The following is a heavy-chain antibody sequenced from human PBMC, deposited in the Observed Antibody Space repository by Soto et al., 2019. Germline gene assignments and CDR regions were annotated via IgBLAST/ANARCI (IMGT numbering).Heavy chain of an antibody. CDR1: GGSISSGGYS. CDR3: ASGLVTTLHY. CDR2: IYHSGST. V-gene: IGHV4-30-2*01. D-gene: IGHD4-17*01. J-gene: IGHJ4*02. Sequence: QLPLQESGSGLVKPSQTLSLTCAVSGGSISSGGYSWSWIRQRPGKGLEWIGYIYHSGSTYYNPSLKSRVTISVDRSKNQFSLKLSSVTAADTAVYYCASGLVTTLHYWGQGTLVTVSS.